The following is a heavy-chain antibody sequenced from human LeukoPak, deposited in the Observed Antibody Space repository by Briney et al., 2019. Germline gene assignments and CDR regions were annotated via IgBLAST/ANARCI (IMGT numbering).Heavy chain of an antibody. CDR1: GGSISGSSYN. V-gene: IGHV4-39*07. J-gene: IGHJ3*02. CDR3: ARDGGAGAFDI. Sequence: SETLSLICTVSGGSISGSSYNWGWIRQPQGKGLEWIGNIYYRGSTQYNLSVKSRVTISVDTSKNQFSLKLTSVTAADTAVYYCARDGGAGAFDIWGQGTMVTVSS. CDR2: IYYRGST. D-gene: IGHD1-26*01.